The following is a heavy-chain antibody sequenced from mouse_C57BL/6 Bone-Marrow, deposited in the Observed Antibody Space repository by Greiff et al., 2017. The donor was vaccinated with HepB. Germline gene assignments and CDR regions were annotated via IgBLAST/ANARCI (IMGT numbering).Heavy chain of an antibody. J-gene: IGHJ3*01. D-gene: IGHD2-4*01. CDR3: AIPYDYDEKLPY. CDR1: GYTFTSYW. Sequence: VKLQQPGAELVKPGASVKVSCKASGYTFTSYWMHWVKQRPGQGLEWIGRIHPSDSDTNYNQKFKGKATLTVDKSSSTAYMQLSSLTSEDSAVYYCAIPYDYDEKLPYWGQGTLVTVSA. CDR2: IHPSDSDT. V-gene: IGHV1-74*01.